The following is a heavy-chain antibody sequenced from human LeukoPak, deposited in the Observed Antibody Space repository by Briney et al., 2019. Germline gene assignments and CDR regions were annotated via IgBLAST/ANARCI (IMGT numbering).Heavy chain of an antibody. CDR1: GFSFSSFG. J-gene: IGHJ4*02. V-gene: IGHV3-23*01. D-gene: IGHD1-26*01. Sequence: GGSLRLSCAASGFSFSSFGMSWVRQAPGRGLQWVSSISGDGRDTFYADSVKGRFTVSRDNSKNTLYLQMNSLRAEDTAVYYCAKDGRELHNKRYFDYWGQGTLVTVSS. CDR3: AKDGRELHNKRYFDY. CDR2: ISGDGRDT.